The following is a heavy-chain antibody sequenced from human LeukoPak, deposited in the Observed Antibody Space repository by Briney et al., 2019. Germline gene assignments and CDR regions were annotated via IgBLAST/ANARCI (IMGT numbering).Heavy chain of an antibody. CDR1: GGSFSGYY. D-gene: IGHD3-22*01. CDR2: INHSGST. V-gene: IGHV4-34*01. CDR3: SKHARYQDRSGPYYYYYYMDG. J-gene: IGHJ6*03. Sequence: SETLSLTCAVYGGSFSGYYWSWIRQPPGKGLEWIGEINHSGSTNYNPSLKSRVTISVDTSKNQFSLKLSSVTAADTAVYYCSKHARYQDRSGPYYYYYYMDGWGQGTTVTISS.